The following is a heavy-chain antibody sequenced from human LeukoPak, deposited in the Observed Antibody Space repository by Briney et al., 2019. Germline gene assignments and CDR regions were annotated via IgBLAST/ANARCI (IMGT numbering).Heavy chain of an antibody. J-gene: IGHJ4*02. V-gene: IGHV4-38-2*02. CDR1: GYSNSSGYY. CDR2: IYHSGST. CDR3: ASSYCSSTSCPDY. Sequence: SETLSLTCTVSGYSNSSGYYWGWIRQPPGKGLEWIGSIYHSGSTYYNPSLKSRVTISVDTSKNQFSLKLSSVTAADTAVYYCASSYCSSTSCPDYWGQGTLVTVSS. D-gene: IGHD2-2*01.